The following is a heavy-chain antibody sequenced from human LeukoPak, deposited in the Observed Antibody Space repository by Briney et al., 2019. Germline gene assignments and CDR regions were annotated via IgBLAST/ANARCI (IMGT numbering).Heavy chain of an antibody. V-gene: IGHV3-21*01. CDR3: ARDGAAVATDFDY. CDR2: ISRSGSYI. Sequence: GGSLRLSCAASGFTFSRYSMNWVRQAPGKGLEWVSSISRSGSYIYYADSLKGRFTISRDNAKNSLYLQMNSLRAEDTAVYYCARDGAAVATDFDYWGQGTLVTVSS. J-gene: IGHJ4*02. CDR1: GFTFSRYS. D-gene: IGHD6-13*01.